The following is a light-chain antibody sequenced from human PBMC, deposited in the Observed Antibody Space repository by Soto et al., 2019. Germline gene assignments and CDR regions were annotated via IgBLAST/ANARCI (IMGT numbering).Light chain of an antibody. CDR3: SAHGGTNPSV. V-gene: IGLV2-8*01. CDR1: ASDIGGYTF. CDR2: DVN. J-gene: IGLJ1*01. Sequence: QSALTQPPSASGSPGQSVAISCTGTASDIGGYTFVSWYQQHPGKAPKLLIYDVNKRPSGVPDRFSGSKSGNTASLTVSGLHAEDEADYYCSAHGGTNPSVFGSRTKLTVL.